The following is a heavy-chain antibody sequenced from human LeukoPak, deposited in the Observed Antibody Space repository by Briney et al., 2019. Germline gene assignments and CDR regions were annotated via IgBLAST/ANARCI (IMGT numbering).Heavy chain of an antibody. D-gene: IGHD3-9*01. CDR1: GGSISSSNW. V-gene: IGHV4-4*02. CDR2: IYHSGST. CDR3: ARVTQILTGYYDGYYFDY. Sequence: SGTLSLTCAVSGGSISSSNWWSWVLQPPGKGLEWIVEIYHSGSTNYNPSLKSRVTISVDKSKNQFSLKLSSVTAADTAVYYCARVTQILTGYYDGYYFDYWGQGTLVTVSS. J-gene: IGHJ4*02.